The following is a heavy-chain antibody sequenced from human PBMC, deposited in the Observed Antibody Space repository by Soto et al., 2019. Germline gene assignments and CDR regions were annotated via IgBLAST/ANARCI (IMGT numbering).Heavy chain of an antibody. CDR3: ARYGLSGTFDY. V-gene: IGHV3-7*03. CDR1: GFTFSSFW. CDR2: INEVESEK. J-gene: IGHJ4*02. D-gene: IGHD1-7*01. Sequence: GGSLRLSCAASGFTFSSFWVGWVRQGPGKGLEWVANINEVESEKYYVDSVKGRFTISRDSAKNSLYLQMNSLRAEDTAVYYCARYGLSGTFDYWGQGTPVTVSS.